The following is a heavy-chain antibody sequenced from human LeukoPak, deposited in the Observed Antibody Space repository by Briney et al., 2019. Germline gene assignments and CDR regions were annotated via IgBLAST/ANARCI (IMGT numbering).Heavy chain of an antibody. CDR3: ARDGASYFDY. CDR2: IYYSGST. D-gene: IGHD3-16*01. V-gene: IGHV4-39*07. CDR1: GGSISSSSYY. J-gene: IGHJ4*02. Sequence: PSETLSLTCTVSGGSISSSSYYWGWIRQPPGKGLEWIGSIYYSGSTYYNPSLKSRVTISVDTSKNQFSLKLGSVTAADTAVYYCARDGASYFDYWGQGTLVTVSS.